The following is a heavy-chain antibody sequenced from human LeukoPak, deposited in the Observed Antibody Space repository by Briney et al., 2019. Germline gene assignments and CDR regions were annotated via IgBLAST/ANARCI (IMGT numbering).Heavy chain of an antibody. CDR2: INPNSGGA. CDR3: ARVGYSGYDYPFDY. J-gene: IGHJ4*02. Sequence: ASVKVSCKASGYTFTGYYMHWVRQAPGQGLEWMGWINPNSGGANYAQKFQGRVTMTRDTSISTAYMELSRLRSDDTAVYYCARVGYSGYDYPFDYWGQGTLVTVSS. V-gene: IGHV1-2*02. D-gene: IGHD5-12*01. CDR1: GYTFTGYY.